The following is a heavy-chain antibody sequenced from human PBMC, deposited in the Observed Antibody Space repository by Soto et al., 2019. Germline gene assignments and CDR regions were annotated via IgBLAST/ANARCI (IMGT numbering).Heavy chain of an antibody. CDR2: IGAAGDT. CDR1: GFTFNNYD. D-gene: IGHD7-27*01. V-gene: IGHV3-13*01. CDR3: VRALLGPGDYYYGMYV. Sequence: GGSLRLSCTASGFTFNNYDMHWVRQATGKGLEWLSGIGAAGDTYYPGAVNGRFTISRDNARNSLYLQMNSLSAADTAVYYFVRALLGPGDYYYGMYVWGQVTTVTVSS. J-gene: IGHJ6*02.